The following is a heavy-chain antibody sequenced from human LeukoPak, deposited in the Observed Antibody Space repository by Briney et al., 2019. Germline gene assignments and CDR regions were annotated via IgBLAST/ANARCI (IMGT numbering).Heavy chain of an antibody. J-gene: IGHJ4*02. CDR3: ARTVRGVIITDY. D-gene: IGHD3-10*01. CDR1: GFTFSSYG. V-gene: IGHV3-33*01. Sequence: GRSLRLSCAASGFTFSSYGMHWVRQAPGKGLEWVAVIWYDGSNKYYADSVNGRFTISRDNSKNTLYLQMNSLRAEDTAVCYCARTVRGVIITDYWGQGTLVTVSS. CDR2: IWYDGSNK.